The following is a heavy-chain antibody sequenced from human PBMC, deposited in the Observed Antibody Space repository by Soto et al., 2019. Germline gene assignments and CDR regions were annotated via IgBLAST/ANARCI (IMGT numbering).Heavy chain of an antibody. CDR1: GGSFSGYY. J-gene: IGHJ6*02. CDR2: INHSGST. CDR3: ERVPFMITFRGVIVVSKGGYYYGMDV. V-gene: IGHV4-34*01. D-gene: IGHD3-16*02. Sequence: SETLSLTCSVYGGSFSGYYWSWIRQPPGKGLEWIGEINHSGSTNYNPSLKSRVTISVYTSKNQFSLKVSSVTAADTAVYYCERVPFMITFRGVIVVSKGGYYYGMDVWGQGTTVT.